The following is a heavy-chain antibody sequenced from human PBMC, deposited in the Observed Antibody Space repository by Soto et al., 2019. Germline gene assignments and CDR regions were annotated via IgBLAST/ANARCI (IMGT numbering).Heavy chain of an antibody. J-gene: IGHJ5*02. Sequence: QVQLQQWGAGLLKPSETLSLTCAVYGGSFSGYYWSWIRQPPGKGLEWIGEINHSGGTNYNPSLKSRVTISVDTSKNQFSLKLSSVTAADTAVYYCARGRVGSRFLEWLSTRNWFDPWGQGTLVTVSS. D-gene: IGHD3-3*01. CDR3: ARGRVGSRFLEWLSTRNWFDP. CDR1: GGSFSGYY. V-gene: IGHV4-34*01. CDR2: INHSGGT.